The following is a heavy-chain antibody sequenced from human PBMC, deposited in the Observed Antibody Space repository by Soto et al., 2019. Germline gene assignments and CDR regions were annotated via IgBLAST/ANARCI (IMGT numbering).Heavy chain of an antibody. Sequence: QVQLQESGPGLVKPSETLSLTCTVSGGSISSYYWSWIRQPPGKGLEWIGYIYYSGSTNYNPSLKSRVTIPVDTSKNQLALKLSSVTAADTAVYYCARQYGGSYADYWGQGTLVTVSS. J-gene: IGHJ4*02. D-gene: IGHD1-26*01. CDR3: ARQYGGSYADY. CDR2: IYYSGST. V-gene: IGHV4-59*08. CDR1: GGSISSYY.